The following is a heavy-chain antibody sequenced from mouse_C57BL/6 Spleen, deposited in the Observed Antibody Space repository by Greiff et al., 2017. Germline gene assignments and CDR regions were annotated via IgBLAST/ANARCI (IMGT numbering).Heavy chain of an antibody. CDR1: GFTFSDYG. CDR3: SRQDGSSYWYFDV. CDR2: ISSGSSTI. J-gene: IGHJ1*03. Sequence: EVKVVESGGGLVKPGGSLKLSCAASGFTFSDYGMHWVRQAPEKGLEWVAYISSGSSTIYYAETVKGRFTISRDNAKNTLFLQMTSLRSEDTAMYYCSRQDGSSYWYFDVWGTGTTVTVSS. D-gene: IGHD1-1*01. V-gene: IGHV5-17*01.